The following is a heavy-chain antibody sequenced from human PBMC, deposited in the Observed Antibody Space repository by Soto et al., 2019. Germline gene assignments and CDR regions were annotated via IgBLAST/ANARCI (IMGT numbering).Heavy chain of an antibody. CDR2: IIPIFGTA. CDR1: GCTFSSYA. D-gene: IGHD3-16*01. CDR3: ARDRVGGIMYFDY. V-gene: IGHV1-69*13. Sequence: GASVKVSCKASGCTFSSYAISWVRQAPGQGLEWMGGIIPIFGTANYAQKFQGRVTITADESTSTAYMELSSLRSEDTAVYYCARDRVGGIMYFDYWGQGTLVTVSS. J-gene: IGHJ4*02.